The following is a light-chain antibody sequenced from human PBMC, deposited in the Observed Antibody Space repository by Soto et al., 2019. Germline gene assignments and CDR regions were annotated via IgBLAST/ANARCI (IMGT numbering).Light chain of an antibody. CDR3: CSYAGSYPFV. V-gene: IGLV2-11*01. CDR2: DVD. J-gene: IGLJ1*01. Sequence: QSALTQPRSVSGSPGQSVTISCTGTSSDVGGYNYVSWYQHHPGKAPKLMIYDVDKRPSGVPGRFSGSKSGNTASLTISGLRAEDEADYYCCSYAGSYPFVFGTGTRSPS. CDR1: SSDVGGYNY.